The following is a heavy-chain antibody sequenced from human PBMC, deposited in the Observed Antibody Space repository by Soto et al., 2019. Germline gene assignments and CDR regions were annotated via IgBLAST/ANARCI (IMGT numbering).Heavy chain of an antibody. Sequence: GESLKISCKGSGYIFTSYWISWVLQMPGKGLEWMGRIDPSDSYTNYSPSFQGHVTISADKSISTAYLQWSSLKASDTAMYYCARQGFGESSGMDVWGQGTTVTVSS. V-gene: IGHV5-10-1*01. CDR3: ARQGFGESSGMDV. J-gene: IGHJ6*02. CDR2: IDPSDSYT. CDR1: GYIFTSYW. D-gene: IGHD3-10*01.